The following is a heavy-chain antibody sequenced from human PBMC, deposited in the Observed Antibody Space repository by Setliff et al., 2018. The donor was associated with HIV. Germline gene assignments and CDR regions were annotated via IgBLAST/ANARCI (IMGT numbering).Heavy chain of an antibody. J-gene: IGHJ4*02. Sequence: PGGSLRLSCIASGFTFTNYDMSWVRQAPGKGLEWVSAISVIYYADSVKGRFTISRDNAKNSLYLQMNSLRAEDTAVYYCARDFWGGSYSSDYWGQGTLVTVSS. CDR3: ARDFWGGSYSSDY. CDR1: GFTFTNYD. V-gene: IGHV3-21*01. D-gene: IGHD1-26*01. CDR2: ISVI.